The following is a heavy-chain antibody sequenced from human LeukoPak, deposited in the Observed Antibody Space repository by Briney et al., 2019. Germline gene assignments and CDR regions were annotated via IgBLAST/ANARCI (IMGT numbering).Heavy chain of an antibody. CDR3: ARNPRGPLDY. CDR2: ISYDGSNK. CDR1: GFTFSSYA. V-gene: IGHV3-30-3*01. Sequence: GGSLRLSCAASGFTFSSYAMHWVRQAPGKGLEWVAVISYDGSNKYYADSVKGRFTISRDNSKNTLYLQMNSLRAEDTAVYYCARNPRGPLDYWGQGTLVTVSS. J-gene: IGHJ4*02.